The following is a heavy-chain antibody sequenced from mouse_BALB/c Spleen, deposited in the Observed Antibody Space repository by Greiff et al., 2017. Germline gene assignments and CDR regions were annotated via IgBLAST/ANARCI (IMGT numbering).Heavy chain of an antibody. V-gene: IGHV2-9*02. Sequence: QVQLKQSGPGLVAPSQSLSITCTVSGFSLTSYGVHWVRQPPGKGLEWLGVIWAGGSTNYNSALMSRLSISKDNSKSQVFLKMNSLQTDDTAMYYCARDGENYGYDEGDAMDYWGQGTSVTVSS. CDR3: ARDGENYGYDEGDAMDY. J-gene: IGHJ4*01. D-gene: IGHD2-2*01. CDR1: GFSLTSYG. CDR2: IWAGGST.